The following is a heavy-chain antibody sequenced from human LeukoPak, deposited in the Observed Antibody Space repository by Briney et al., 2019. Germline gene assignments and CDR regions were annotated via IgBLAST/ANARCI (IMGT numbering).Heavy chain of an antibody. V-gene: IGHV4-59*12. CDR1: GGSISSYY. CDR2: IYYSGYT. CDR3: ARGSEAGVVVVAATRGRPFDY. D-gene: IGHD2-15*01. Sequence: PSETLSLTCTVSGGSISSYYWSWIRQPPGKGLKWIGNIYYSGYTTYSPSLRSRVTISVDTSKNQFSLKLSSVTAADTAVYYCARGSEAGVVVVAATRGRPFDYWGQGTLVTVSS. J-gene: IGHJ4*02.